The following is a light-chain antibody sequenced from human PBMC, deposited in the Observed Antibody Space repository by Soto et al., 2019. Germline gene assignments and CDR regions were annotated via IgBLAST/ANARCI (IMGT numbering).Light chain of an antibody. CDR2: RNN. Sequence: QSVLTQPPSASGTPGQRVTISCSGSSSNIGNNFAYWYQQLLGTAPKLLISRNNERPSGVPDRFSGSKSGTSASLAISGLRSEDEADYYCAAWDDSLSGPVFGGGTKVTVL. CDR1: SSNIGNNF. V-gene: IGLV1-47*01. CDR3: AAWDDSLSGPV. J-gene: IGLJ2*01.